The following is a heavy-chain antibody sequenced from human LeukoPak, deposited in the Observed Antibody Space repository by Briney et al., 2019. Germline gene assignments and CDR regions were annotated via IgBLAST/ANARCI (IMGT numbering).Heavy chain of an antibody. CDR1: GFTFSRYW. CDR3: VLDLFSSFAFDI. Sequence: QPGGSLRLSCAASGFTFSRYWVHWVRQAPGKGLLWVSRINSDGSSTYYADSVKGRFTTSRDNAKNALHLQMNSLTAEDTAVYYCVLDLFSSFAFDIWGQGTMVTVSS. J-gene: IGHJ3*02. CDR2: INSDGSST. V-gene: IGHV3-74*01. D-gene: IGHD3/OR15-3a*01.